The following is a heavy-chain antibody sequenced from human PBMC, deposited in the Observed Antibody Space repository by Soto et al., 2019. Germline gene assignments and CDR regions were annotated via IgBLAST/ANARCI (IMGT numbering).Heavy chain of an antibody. CDR2: IIPVFGTT. V-gene: IGHV1-69*01. CDR3: ARGRIAAAGTGYYYSAMDV. D-gene: IGHD6-25*01. Sequence: QVQLVQSGAEVKKPGSSVKVSCKASGGTFSSYTISWVRQAPGQGLEWMGGIIPVFGTTNYAQKFQGRVTITADESTSTAYMELTSLRSEDTAVFYFARGRIAAAGTGYYYSAMDVWGQGTTVTVSS. CDR1: GGTFSSYT. J-gene: IGHJ6*02.